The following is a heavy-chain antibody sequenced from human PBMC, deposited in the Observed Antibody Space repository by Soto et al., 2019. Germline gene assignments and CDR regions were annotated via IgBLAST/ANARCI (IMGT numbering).Heavy chain of an antibody. CDR1: GFTFSSYA. D-gene: IGHD3-22*01. CDR3: PKLKTDYYSDSSGYSVPWAFEI. Sequence: GGSLRLSCAASGFTFSSYAMSWVRQAPGKGLEWVSAISGSGGSTYYADSVKGRFTISRDNSKNTLYLQMNSLRAEDTAVYYCPKLKTDYYSDSSGYSVPWAFEIWGQGTMVTVSS. V-gene: IGHV3-23*01. J-gene: IGHJ3*02. CDR2: ISGSGGST.